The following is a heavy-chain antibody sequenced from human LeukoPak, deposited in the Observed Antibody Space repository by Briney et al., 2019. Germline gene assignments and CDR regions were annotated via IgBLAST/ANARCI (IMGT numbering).Heavy chain of an antibody. Sequence: SETLSFTCAVYGGSFSGYYWSWIRQPPGKGLEWIGEINHSGSTNYNPSLKSRVTISVDTSKNQFSLKLSSVTAADTAVYYCAREKARGVVVVPAAPFDYWGQGTLVTVSS. CDR2: INHSGST. V-gene: IGHV4-34*01. CDR3: AREKARGVVVVPAAPFDY. J-gene: IGHJ4*02. CDR1: GGSFSGYY. D-gene: IGHD2-2*01.